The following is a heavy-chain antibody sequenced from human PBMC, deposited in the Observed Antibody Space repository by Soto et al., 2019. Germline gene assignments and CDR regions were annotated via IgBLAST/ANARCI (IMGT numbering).Heavy chain of an antibody. J-gene: IGHJ5*02. CDR2: IYYSGST. CDR1: GGSISSGGYY. V-gene: IGHV4-31*03. CDR3: ARDDGYCSGGSCYRAGFDP. Sequence: SETLSLTCTVSGGSISSGGYYWSWIRQHPGKGLEWIGYIYYSGSTYYNPSLKSRVTISVDTSKNQFSLKLSSVTAADTAVYYCARDDGYCSGGSCYRAGFDPWGQGTLVTVSS. D-gene: IGHD2-15*01.